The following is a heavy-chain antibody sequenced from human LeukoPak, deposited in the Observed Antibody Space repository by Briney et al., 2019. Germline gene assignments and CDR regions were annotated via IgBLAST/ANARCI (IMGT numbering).Heavy chain of an antibody. V-gene: IGHV3-33*01. Sequence: GGSLRLSCAASGFTFSSYGMHWVRQAPGKGLEWVAVIWYDGSNKYYADSVKGRFTISRDNSKNTLYLQMNSLRAEDTAVYYCARLWFGESVDYWGQGTLVTVSS. D-gene: IGHD3-10*01. CDR3: ARLWFGESVDY. J-gene: IGHJ4*02. CDR2: IWYDGSNK. CDR1: GFTFSSYG.